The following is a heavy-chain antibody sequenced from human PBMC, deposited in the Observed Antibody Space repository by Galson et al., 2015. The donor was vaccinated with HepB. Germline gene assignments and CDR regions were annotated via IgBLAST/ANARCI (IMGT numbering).Heavy chain of an antibody. J-gene: IGHJ4*02. Sequence: PALVKPTQTLTLTCTFSGFSLSTSGVGVGWIRQPPGKALEWLALIYWDDDKRYSPSLKSRLTITKDTSKNQVVLTMTNVDPVDTATYYCAHRSIAVAGISYFDYWGQGTLVTVSS. D-gene: IGHD6-19*01. CDR2: IYWDDDK. CDR1: GFSLSTSGVG. V-gene: IGHV2-5*02. CDR3: AHRSIAVAGISYFDY.